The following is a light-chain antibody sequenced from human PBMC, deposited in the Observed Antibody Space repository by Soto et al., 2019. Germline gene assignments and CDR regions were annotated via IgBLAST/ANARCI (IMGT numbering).Light chain of an antibody. CDR1: QSVSSY. CDR3: QQRSIWSPGLT. J-gene: IGKJ4*01. V-gene: IGKV3-11*01. CDR2: DAS. Sequence: EIVLTQSPATLSLSPGERATLSCRASQSVSSYLAWYQQKPGQAPRLLIYDASNRATGIPARFSGNGSGTDFTLTISSLEPEDFAVYYCQQRSIWSPGLTFGGGTKVEIK.